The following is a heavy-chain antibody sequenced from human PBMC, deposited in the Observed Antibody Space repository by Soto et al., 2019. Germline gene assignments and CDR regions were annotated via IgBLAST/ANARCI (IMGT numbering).Heavy chain of an antibody. CDR2: IYYSGST. CDR1: GGSISSGGYY. J-gene: IGHJ6*02. V-gene: IGHV4-31*03. D-gene: IGHD3-22*01. Sequence: SETLSLTCTVSGGSISSGGYYWSWIRQHPGKGLEWIGYIYYSGSTYYNPSLKSRVTISVDTSKNQFSLKLSSVTAADTAVYYCARDYYYDSSGYYPVVQYYYGMDVWGQGTTVTVSS. CDR3: ARDYYYDSSGYYPVVQYYYGMDV.